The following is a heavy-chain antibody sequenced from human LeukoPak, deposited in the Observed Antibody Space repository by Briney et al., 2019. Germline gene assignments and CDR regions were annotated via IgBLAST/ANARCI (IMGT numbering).Heavy chain of an antibody. J-gene: IGHJ4*02. CDR1: GGSISSSTYY. D-gene: IGHD5-18*01. CDR3: ARRGYSNGYSGYPGFFDY. Sequence: PSETLSLTCTVSGGSISSSTYYWGWIRQPPGKGLECIGSIYYSGSVYYNPSLKSRVTISVDTSKNQFSLRLNSVTAADTAVYYCARRGYSNGYSGYPGFFDYWGQGTLVTVSS. CDR2: IYYSGSV. V-gene: IGHV4-39*01.